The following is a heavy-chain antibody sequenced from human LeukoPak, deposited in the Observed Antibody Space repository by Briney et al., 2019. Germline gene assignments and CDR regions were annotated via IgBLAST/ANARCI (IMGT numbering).Heavy chain of an antibody. J-gene: IGHJ2*01. CDR1: GYSISSGYY. V-gene: IGHV4-38-2*02. CDR2: INHSGST. CDR3: ARAAMIAHWYFDL. D-gene: IGHD2-21*01. Sequence: SETLSLTCTVSGYSISSGYYWGWIRQPPGKGLEWIGEINHSGSTNYNPSLKSRVTISVDTSKNRFSLKLSSVTAADTAVYYCARAAMIAHWYFDLWGRGTLVTVSS.